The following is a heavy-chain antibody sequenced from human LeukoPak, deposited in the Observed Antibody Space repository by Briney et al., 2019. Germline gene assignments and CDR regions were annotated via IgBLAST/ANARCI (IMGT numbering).Heavy chain of an antibody. Sequence: GASVKVSCKASGYTFTGYYMHWVRQAPGQGLEWMGWINPNSGGTNYAQKFQGRVTMTRDTSISTACMELSRLRSDDTAVYYCARCRYDFWSGYYSVWGQGTLVTVSS. CDR1: GYTFTGYY. J-gene: IGHJ4*02. CDR2: INPNSGGT. CDR3: ARCRYDFWSGYYSV. D-gene: IGHD3-3*01. V-gene: IGHV1-2*02.